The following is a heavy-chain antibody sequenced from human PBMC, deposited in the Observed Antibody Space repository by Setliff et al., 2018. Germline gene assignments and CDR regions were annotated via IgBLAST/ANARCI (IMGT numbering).Heavy chain of an antibody. V-gene: IGHV3-21*01. CDR2: ISRRSTYI. Sequence: PGGSLRLSCAASGFTFSTHSMNWVRQAPGKGLEWVSSISRRSTYIYYADSMKGRFTISRDNAKNSLYLQMNSLRAEDTAVYYCASAGHSGSWFPFDAFHIWGQGTMVTVSS. CDR1: GFTFSTHS. J-gene: IGHJ3*02. D-gene: IGHD6-13*01. CDR3: ASAGHSGSWFPFDAFHI.